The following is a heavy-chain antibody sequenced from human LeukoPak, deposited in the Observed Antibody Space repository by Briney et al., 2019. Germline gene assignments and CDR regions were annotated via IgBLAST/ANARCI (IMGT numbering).Heavy chain of an antibody. V-gene: IGHV3-7*01. CDR2: IKQDGSEK. J-gene: IGHJ3*02. CDR1: GFTSSGHW. CDR3: AKLARSDDFDI. Sequence: GGSLRLSRAASGFTSSGHWMTWVRQAPGKSLEWVASIKQDGSEKKYVASVKGRFTISGDNAKTVYLQMNSLRAEDTAVYYCAKLARSDDFDIWGQGTMVTVSS.